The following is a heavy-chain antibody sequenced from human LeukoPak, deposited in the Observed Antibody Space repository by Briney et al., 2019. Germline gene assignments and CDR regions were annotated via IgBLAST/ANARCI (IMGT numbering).Heavy chain of an antibody. CDR3: AREWHSSSWYDFGSDAFDI. Sequence: GGSLRLSCAASGFTFSSYSMNWVRQAPGKGLEWVSSISSSSSYIYYADSVKGRFTISRDNAKNSLYLQMNSLRAEDTAVYYCAREWHSSSWYDFGSDAFDIWGQGTMVTVSS. CDR1: GFTFSSYS. D-gene: IGHD6-13*01. V-gene: IGHV3-21*01. CDR2: ISSSSSYI. J-gene: IGHJ3*02.